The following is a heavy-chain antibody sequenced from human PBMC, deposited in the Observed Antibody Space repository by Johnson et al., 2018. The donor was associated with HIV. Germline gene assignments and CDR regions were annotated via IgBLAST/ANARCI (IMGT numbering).Heavy chain of an antibody. Sequence: QVQLVESGGGVVQPGRSLRLSCAASGFTFSSFGMHWVRQAPGKGLEWVAVIWYDGSNRYYADSVKGRFTISRDNSKNTLYLQMNSLRAEDTAVYYCARDRGVFWNNDYKGDACDIWGQGTMVTVSS. J-gene: IGHJ3*02. D-gene: IGHD3-3*01. CDR2: IWYDGSNR. CDR3: ARDRGVFWNNDYKGDACDI. CDR1: GFTFSSFG. V-gene: IGHV3-33*01.